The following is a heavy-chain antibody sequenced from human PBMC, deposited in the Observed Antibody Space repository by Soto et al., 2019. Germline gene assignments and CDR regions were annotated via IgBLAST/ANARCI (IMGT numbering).Heavy chain of an antibody. Sequence: SETLSLTCTVSGGSISSSGYYWGWIRQPPGKGLEWIGSIYYSGSTYYNPSLKSRVTISVDASKNQFSLKLNSVTAADTAVYFCGRRRGVDIDAYYWGRGTLVPVSS. CDR1: GGSISSSGYY. CDR2: IYYSGST. V-gene: IGHV4-39*01. D-gene: IGHD3-10*01. CDR3: GRRRGVDIDAYY. J-gene: IGHJ4*02.